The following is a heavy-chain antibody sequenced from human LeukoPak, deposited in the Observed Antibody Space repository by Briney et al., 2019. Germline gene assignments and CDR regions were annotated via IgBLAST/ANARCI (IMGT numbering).Heavy chain of an antibody. D-gene: IGHD1-26*01. V-gene: IGHV3-23*01. J-gene: IGHJ4*02. CDR3: AKPLLQWELLEWVGGGYYFDY. Sequence: GGSLRLSCAASGFTFSSYAMSWVRQAPGKGLEWVSAISGSGGSTYYADSVKGRFTISRDNSKNTLYLQMNSLRAEDTAVYYCAKPLLQWELLEWVGGGYYFDYWGQGTLVTVSS. CDR1: GFTFSSYA. CDR2: ISGSGGST.